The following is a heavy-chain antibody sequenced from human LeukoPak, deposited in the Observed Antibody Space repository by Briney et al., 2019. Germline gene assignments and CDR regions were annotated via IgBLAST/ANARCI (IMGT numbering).Heavy chain of an antibody. CDR3: AKDPVSAAGTFDY. D-gene: IGHD6-13*01. Sequence: GGSLRLSCAASGFTFSSYDMSWVRQAPGKGLEWVSAISGSGGSTYYADSVKGRFTISRDNSKNTLYLQMNSLVSEGTAVYYCAKDPVSAAGTFDYWGQGTLVTVSS. V-gene: IGHV3-23*01. CDR1: GFTFSSYD. CDR2: ISGSGGST. J-gene: IGHJ4*02.